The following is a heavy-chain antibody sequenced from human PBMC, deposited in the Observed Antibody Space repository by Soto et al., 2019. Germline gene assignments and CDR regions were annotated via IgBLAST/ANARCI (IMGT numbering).Heavy chain of an antibody. V-gene: IGHV3-21*01. Sequence: EVQLVESGGGLVKPGGSLRLSCAASGFTFSSYSMNWVRQAPGKGLEWVSSINSSSSYIYYADSVKGRFTISRDNAKNSLYLQMNRLRAEDTAVYYCAGTGLATTVVTQKNWFAPWGQGTLVTVSS. CDR1: GFTFSSYS. CDR3: AGTGLATTVVTQKNWFAP. D-gene: IGHD4-17*01. CDR2: INSSSSYI. J-gene: IGHJ5*02.